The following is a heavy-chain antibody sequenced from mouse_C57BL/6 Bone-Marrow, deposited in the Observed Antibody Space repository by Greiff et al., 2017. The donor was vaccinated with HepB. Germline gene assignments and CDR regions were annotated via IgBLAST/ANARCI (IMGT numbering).Heavy chain of an antibody. CDR2: IWSDGST. D-gene: IGHD2-12*01. Sequence: VKLQESGPGLVAPSQSLSITCTVSGFSLTSYGVHWVRQPPGKGLEWLVVIWSDGSTTYNSALKSRLSISKDNSKNQVFLKMNSLQTDDAAMYYCARAVKLLRGAMDYWGQGTSVTVSS. J-gene: IGHJ4*01. V-gene: IGHV2-6*03. CDR1: GFSLTSYG. CDR3: ARAVKLLRGAMDY.